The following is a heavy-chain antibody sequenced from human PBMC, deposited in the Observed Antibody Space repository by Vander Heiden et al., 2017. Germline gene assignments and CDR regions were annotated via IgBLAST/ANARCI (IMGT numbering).Heavy chain of an antibody. D-gene: IGHD7-27*01. CDR1: GFSFSNYD. Sequence: EVQLVASGGGLVQPGGSLRLSCAASGFSFSNYDMHWVRQVTGKGLGWVSAVDTAGDTFYPASVKGRFTISREDATNSLYLQMNSLRAGDTAVYYCARVRWGSYESWGQGTLVTVSS. V-gene: IGHV3-13*01. CDR2: VDTAGDT. J-gene: IGHJ5*02. CDR3: ARVRWGSYES.